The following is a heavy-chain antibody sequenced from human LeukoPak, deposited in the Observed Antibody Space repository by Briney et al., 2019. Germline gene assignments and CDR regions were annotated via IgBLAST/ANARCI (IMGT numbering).Heavy chain of an antibody. J-gene: IGHJ4*02. V-gene: IGHV1-2*04. D-gene: IGHD6-19*01. Sequence: ASGKVSCKASGYTFTGYYMHWVRQAPGQGLEWMGWINPNSGGTNYAQKFQGWVTMTRDTSISTAYMELSRLRSDDTAVYYCARTRGKYSSGWYEYWGQGTLVTVSS. CDR2: INPNSGGT. CDR3: ARTRGKYSSGWYEY. CDR1: GYTFTGYY.